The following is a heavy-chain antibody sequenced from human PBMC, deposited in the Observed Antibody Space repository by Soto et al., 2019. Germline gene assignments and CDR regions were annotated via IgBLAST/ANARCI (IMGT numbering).Heavy chain of an antibody. CDR2: INPNSGGT. CDR1: GYTFTGYY. J-gene: IGHJ6*02. D-gene: IGHD5-12*01. CDR3: AREYSGYDFSSYYYGMYV. Sequence: ASVKVSCKAFGYTFTGYYMHWVRQAPGQGLEWMGWINPNSGGTNYAQKFQGWVTMTRDTSISTAYMELSRLRSDDTAVYYCAREYSGYDFSSYYYGMYVWGQGTTVTVSS. V-gene: IGHV1-2*04.